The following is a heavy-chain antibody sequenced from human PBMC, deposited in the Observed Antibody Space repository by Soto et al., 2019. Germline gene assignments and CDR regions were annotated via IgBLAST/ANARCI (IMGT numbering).Heavy chain of an antibody. CDR3: ARDGSSSSPYFDY. CDR2: IWYDGSNK. Sequence: QVQLVESGGGVVQPGRSLRLSCAASGFTFSSYGMHWVRQAPGKGLEWVAVIWYDGSNKYYADSVKGRFTISRDNSKNTLYLQMNSLRAEDTAVYYCARDGSSSSPYFDYWGQGTLVTVSS. V-gene: IGHV3-33*01. J-gene: IGHJ4*02. CDR1: GFTFSSYG. D-gene: IGHD6-6*01.